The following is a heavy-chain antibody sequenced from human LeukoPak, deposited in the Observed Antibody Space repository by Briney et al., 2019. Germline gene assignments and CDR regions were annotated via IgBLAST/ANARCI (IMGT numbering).Heavy chain of an antibody. Sequence: SETLSLTCSISGGSFSTYYWTWVRQPPGKSLEWIGCVYYTGSTVYNPSLRSRLALSIDTSNNQFSLKLNSATAADTAVYFCARSGDGYDSTGFDHWGQGILVTVSS. D-gene: IGHD2-2*03. CDR2: VYYTGST. J-gene: IGHJ4*02. CDR3: ARSGDGYDSTGFDH. CDR1: GGSFSTYY. V-gene: IGHV4-59*08.